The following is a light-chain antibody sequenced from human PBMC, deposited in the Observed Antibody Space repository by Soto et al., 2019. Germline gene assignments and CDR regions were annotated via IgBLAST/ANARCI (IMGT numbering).Light chain of an antibody. V-gene: IGKV1-5*03. CDR3: LQYNGYSRGT. Sequence: DIQVTQSPSTLSASVGDRVTITCRASQSINNWLAWYQQQPGKVPRLLIYTASTLESGVPSRFSGSGSGTEFTLTISSLQSDDVATYYCLQYNGYSRGTFGQGTKVEIK. CDR2: TAS. J-gene: IGKJ1*01. CDR1: QSINNW.